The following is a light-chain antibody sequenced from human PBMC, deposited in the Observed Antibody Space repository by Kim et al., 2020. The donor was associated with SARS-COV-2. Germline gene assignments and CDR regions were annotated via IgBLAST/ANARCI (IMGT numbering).Light chain of an antibody. CDR3: GTWHSTLSSGVI. V-gene: IGLV1-51*01. CDR2: ENN. Sequence: KVTISCSGSSSNIGNNYVSWYQQLPGTAPRVLIYENNKRPSGIPDRFSGSKSGTSATLDITGLQTGDEADYYCGTWHSTLSSGVIFGGGTQLTVL. CDR1: SSNIGNNY. J-gene: IGLJ2*01.